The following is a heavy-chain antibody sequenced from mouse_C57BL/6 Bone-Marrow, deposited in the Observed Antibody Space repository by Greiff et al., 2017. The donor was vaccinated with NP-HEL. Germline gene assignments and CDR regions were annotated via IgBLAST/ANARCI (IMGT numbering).Heavy chain of an antibody. Sequence: QVQLQQSGPELVKPGASVKISCKASGYAFSSSWMNWVKQRPGKGLEWIGRIYPGDGDTNYNGKFKGKATLTADKSSSTAYMQLSSLTSEDSAVYYCAGWGYGYYLDYWGQGTTLTVSS. CDR3: AGWGYGYYLDY. V-gene: IGHV1-82*01. CDR1: GYAFSSSW. D-gene: IGHD1-1*02. J-gene: IGHJ2*01. CDR2: IYPGDGDT.